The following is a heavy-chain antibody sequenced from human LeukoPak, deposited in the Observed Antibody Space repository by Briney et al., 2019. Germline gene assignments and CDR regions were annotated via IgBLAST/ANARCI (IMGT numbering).Heavy chain of an antibody. Sequence: SETLSLTCTVSGGSISTYYWSWIRQPPGKGLEWIGYIYYSGTNYNPSLKSRVTISVDTSRNQFSLKLISVAAADTAVYYCARDSGTYFPFGYFDYWGQGILVTVSS. CDR2: IYYSGT. CDR3: ARDSGTYFPFGYFDY. D-gene: IGHD1-26*01. J-gene: IGHJ4*02. V-gene: IGHV4-59*01. CDR1: GGSISTYY.